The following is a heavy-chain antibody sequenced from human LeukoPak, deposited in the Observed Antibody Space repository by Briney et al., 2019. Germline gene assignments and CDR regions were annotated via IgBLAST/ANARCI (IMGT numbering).Heavy chain of an antibody. D-gene: IGHD6-13*01. J-gene: IGHJ4*02. CDR3: ARDSGIAAAGTEGVIDY. Sequence: PSETLSLTCAVYGGSFSGYYWSWIRQPPGKGLEWIGEINHSGSTNYNPSLKSRVTISVDTSKNQFSLKLSSVTAADTAVYYCARDSGIAAAGTEGVIDYWGQGTLVTVSS. CDR2: INHSGST. V-gene: IGHV4-34*01. CDR1: GGSFSGYY.